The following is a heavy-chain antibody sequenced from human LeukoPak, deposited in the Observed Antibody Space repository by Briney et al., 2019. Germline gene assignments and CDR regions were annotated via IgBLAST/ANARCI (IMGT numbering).Heavy chain of an antibody. Sequence: TGGSLRLSCAVSGFTFTDYWMNWVRQAPGKGLEWVASTRQDGGEKSYVDSVKGRPTISRDNTKNSLYLQMSSLRAEDTGVYYCARDGTAAGLYFDLWGQGTLVTASS. CDR1: GFTFTDYW. D-gene: IGHD6-13*01. CDR3: ARDGTAAGLYFDL. J-gene: IGHJ4*02. CDR2: TRQDGGEK. V-gene: IGHV3-7*01.